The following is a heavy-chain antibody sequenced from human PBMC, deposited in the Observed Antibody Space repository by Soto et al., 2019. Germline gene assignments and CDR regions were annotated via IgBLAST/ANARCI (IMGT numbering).Heavy chain of an antibody. J-gene: IGHJ4*02. CDR2: VDPSDSYT. CDR3: ARHPSYDPLDY. Sequence: GESLKISCKGSGYSFTSYWTSWVRQMPGKGLEWMGRVDPSDSYTNYSPSFQGHVTISADKSISTAYLQWSSLKASDTAMYYCARHPSYDPLDYWGQGPLVTVSS. D-gene: IGHD5-18*01. V-gene: IGHV5-10-1*01. CDR1: GYSFTSYW.